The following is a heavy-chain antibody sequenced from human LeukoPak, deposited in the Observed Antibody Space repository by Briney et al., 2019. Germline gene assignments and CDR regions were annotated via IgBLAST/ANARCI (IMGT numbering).Heavy chain of an antibody. CDR3: ALIVTAKYFQH. CDR1: GFIFTNYF. Sequence: PGGSLRLSCAASGFIFTNYFMSWVRQAPGKGLEWVSIIYDGGNTYYADSVKGRFSISRDNSKNTLYLQMNSLRAEDTAVYFCALIVTAKYFQHWGQGTLVTVSS. CDR2: IYDGGNT. V-gene: IGHV3-53*01. D-gene: IGHD3-22*01. J-gene: IGHJ1*01.